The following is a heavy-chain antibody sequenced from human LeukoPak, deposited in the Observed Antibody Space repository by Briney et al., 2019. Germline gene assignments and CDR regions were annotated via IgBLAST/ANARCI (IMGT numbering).Heavy chain of an antibody. J-gene: IGHJ5*02. CDR1: GGSFSGYY. Sequence: SETLSLTCAVYGGSFSGYYWSWNRQPPGKGLEWIGEINHSGSTNYNPSLKSRGTISVDTSKNQFSLKLSSVTAADTAVYYCARYGYCSGGSCYRGGDNWFDPWGQGTLVTVSS. CDR3: ARYGYCSGGSCYRGGDNWFDP. D-gene: IGHD2-15*01. CDR2: INHSGST. V-gene: IGHV4-34*01.